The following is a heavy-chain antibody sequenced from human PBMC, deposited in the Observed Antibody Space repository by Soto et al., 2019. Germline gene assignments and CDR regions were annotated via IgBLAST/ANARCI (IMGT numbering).Heavy chain of an antibody. Sequence: GGSLRLSCAASGFTFSSYWMSWVRQAPGKGLEWVANIKQDGSEKYYVDSVKGRFTISRDNAKNSLYLQMNSLRAEDTAVYYCARIYCTNGVCYSPFDAFDIWGQGTMVTVSS. D-gene: IGHD2-8*01. J-gene: IGHJ3*02. CDR3: ARIYCTNGVCYSPFDAFDI. CDR1: GFTFSSYW. V-gene: IGHV3-7*01. CDR2: IKQDGSEK.